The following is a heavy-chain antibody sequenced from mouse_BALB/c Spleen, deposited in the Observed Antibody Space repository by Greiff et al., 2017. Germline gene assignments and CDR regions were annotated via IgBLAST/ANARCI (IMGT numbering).Heavy chain of an antibody. Sequence: EVMLVESGGGLVQPGGSRKLSCAASGFTFSSFGMHWVRQAPEKGLEWVAYISSGSSTIYYADTVKGRFTISRDNPKNTLFLQMTSLRSEDTAMYYCARSVYYYGSSDGRIYYAMDYWGQGTSVTVSS. J-gene: IGHJ4*01. D-gene: IGHD1-1*01. CDR1: GFTFSSFG. CDR2: ISSGSSTI. CDR3: ARSVYYYGSSDGRIYYAMDY. V-gene: IGHV5-17*02.